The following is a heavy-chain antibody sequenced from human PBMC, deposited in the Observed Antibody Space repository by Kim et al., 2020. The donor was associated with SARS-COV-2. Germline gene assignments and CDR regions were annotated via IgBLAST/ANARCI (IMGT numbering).Heavy chain of an antibody. CDR3: ARDWSAPGSDYYYGMDV. CDR1: GGSISSSNW. CDR2: IYHSGST. D-gene: IGHD3-10*01. V-gene: IGHV4-4*02. Sequence: SETLSLTCAVSGGSISSSNWWSWVRQPPGKGLEWIGEIYHSGSTNYNPSLKSRVTISVDKSKNQFSLKLSSVTAADTAVYYCARDWSAPGSDYYYGMDVWGQGTTVTVSS. J-gene: IGHJ6*02.